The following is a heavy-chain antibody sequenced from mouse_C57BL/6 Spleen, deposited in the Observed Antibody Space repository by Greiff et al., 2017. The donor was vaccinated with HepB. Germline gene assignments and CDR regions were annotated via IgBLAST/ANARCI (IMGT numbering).Heavy chain of an antibody. CDR2: ISSGSSTI. D-gene: IGHD2-5*01. CDR3: ASSPLYYSNYDAMDY. CDR1: GFTFSDYG. J-gene: IGHJ4*01. V-gene: IGHV5-17*01. Sequence: DVKLVESGGGLVKPGGSLKLSCAASGFTFSDYGMHWVRQAPEKGLEWVAYISSGSSTIYYADTVKGRFTISRDNAKNTLFLQMTSLRSEETAMYYCASSPLYYSNYDAMDYWGQGTSVTVSS.